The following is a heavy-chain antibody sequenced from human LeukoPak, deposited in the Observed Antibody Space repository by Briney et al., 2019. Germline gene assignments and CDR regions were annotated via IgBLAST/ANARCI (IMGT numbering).Heavy chain of an antibody. Sequence: GESLKISCKGSGYSFTNYWIGWVRQMPGKGLEWMGIIYPGDSDTRYSPSFQGQVTISADKSISTAYLQWSSLKASDTAMYYCARLQALGYCSGGSCYVFHYWGQGTLVTVSS. CDR3: ARLQALGYCSGGSCYVFHY. J-gene: IGHJ4*02. CDR2: IYPGDSDT. V-gene: IGHV5-51*01. CDR1: GYSFTNYW. D-gene: IGHD2-15*01.